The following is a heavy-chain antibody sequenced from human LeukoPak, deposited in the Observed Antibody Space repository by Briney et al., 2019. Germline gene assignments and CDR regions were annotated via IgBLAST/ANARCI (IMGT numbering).Heavy chain of an antibody. CDR2: VNSGGST. Sequence: GGSLRLSCAASGFTVGRNHMSWVRQPPGKGLEWVSVVNSGGSTYYVDSVKGRFTISRDTSNSTLFLQMNSLRAEDTAVYYCARWYGSSRNAFDIWGQGTMVTVSS. D-gene: IGHD6-13*01. J-gene: IGHJ3*02. CDR1: GFTVGRNH. V-gene: IGHV3-53*01. CDR3: ARWYGSSRNAFDI.